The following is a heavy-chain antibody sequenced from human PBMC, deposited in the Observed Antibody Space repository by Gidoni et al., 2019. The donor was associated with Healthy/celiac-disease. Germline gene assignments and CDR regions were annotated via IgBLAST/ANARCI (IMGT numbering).Heavy chain of an antibody. CDR1: GFTFSSYW. J-gene: IGHJ4*02. V-gene: IGHV3-7*01. CDR3: ARDRRVRSGYYIDY. D-gene: IGHD3-3*01. Sequence: EVQLVESGGGLAQPGVSLRLSCAASGFTFSSYWMSWVRQAPGKGLAWVANIKQDGSEKYYVDSVKGRFTISRDNAKNSLYLQMNSLRAEDTAVYYCARDRRVRSGYYIDYWGQGTLVTVSS. CDR2: IKQDGSEK.